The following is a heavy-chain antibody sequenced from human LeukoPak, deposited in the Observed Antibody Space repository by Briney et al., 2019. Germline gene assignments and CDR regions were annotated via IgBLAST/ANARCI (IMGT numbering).Heavy chain of an antibody. Sequence: GGSLRLSCAASGFTFSSYSMNWVRQAPGKGLEWVSSISSSSYIYYADSVKGRFTISRDNAKNSLYLQMNSLRAEDTAVYYCARCRPDCSSTSCYGGGYYYYGMDVWGQGTTVTVSS. D-gene: IGHD2-2*01. CDR3: ARCRPDCSSTSCYGGGYYYYGMDV. CDR1: GFTFSSYS. CDR2: ISSSSYI. J-gene: IGHJ6*02. V-gene: IGHV3-21*01.